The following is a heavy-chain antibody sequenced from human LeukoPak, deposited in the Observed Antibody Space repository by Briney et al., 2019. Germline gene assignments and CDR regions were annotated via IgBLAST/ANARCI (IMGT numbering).Heavy chain of an antibody. D-gene: IGHD3-10*01. V-gene: IGHV1-18*01. J-gene: IGHJ4*02. CDR3: ARGPSPLYYYGSGSYRGFDY. CDR1: GYTFTSYG. CDR2: ISAYNGNT. Sequence: ASVKVSCKASGYTFTSYGISWVRQAPGQGLEWMGWISAYNGNTNYAQKLQGRVTMTTDTSTSTAYMELRSLKSDDTAVYYCARGPSPLYYYGSGSYRGFDYWGQGTLVTVSS.